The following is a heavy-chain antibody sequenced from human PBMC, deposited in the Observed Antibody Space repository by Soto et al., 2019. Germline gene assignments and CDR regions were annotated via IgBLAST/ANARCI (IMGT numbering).Heavy chain of an antibody. CDR1: AFTFNNYA. V-gene: IGHV3-23*01. CDR3: AKSRYSDSSGDFYDY. Sequence: EVQLLESGGGLVQPGGSLSLSCAASAFTFNNYAMSSVRQAPGKGLEWVSGIGGSGRTTYYADSVKGRFTISRDNSNNTLFLQMNSLRAEDTAVYYCAKSRYSDSSGDFYDYWGQGTLVTVSS. CDR2: IGGSGRTT. J-gene: IGHJ4*02. D-gene: IGHD3-22*01.